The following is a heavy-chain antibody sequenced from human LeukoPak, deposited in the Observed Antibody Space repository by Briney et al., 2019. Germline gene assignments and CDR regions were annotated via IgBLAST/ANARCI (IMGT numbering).Heavy chain of an antibody. CDR2: INWNGGST. V-gene: IGHV3-20*04. CDR3: ARDWFTRLGELSPDRAFDY. D-gene: IGHD3-16*02. J-gene: IGHJ4*02. CDR1: GFTFSSYW. Sequence: PGGSLRLSCAASGFTFSSYWMSWVRQAPGKGLEWVSGINWNGGSTGYVDSVKGRFAISRDNAKNSLYLQMDSLRAEDTALYYCARDWFTRLGELSPDRAFDYWGQGTLVTVSS.